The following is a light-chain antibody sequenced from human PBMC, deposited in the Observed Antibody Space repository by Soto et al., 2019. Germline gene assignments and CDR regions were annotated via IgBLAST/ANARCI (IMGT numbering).Light chain of an antibody. CDR3: QQYDYYPLT. J-gene: IGKJ4*01. Sequence: DIQMTQSPSTLSASVGDRVTITCRASQSVRSWLAWYQQKPGRAPKXLIYDASSLESGVPSRFSVSVYGTAGTLNLCNLQPDDGATYDCQQYDYYPLTFGGGTKVDIK. CDR1: QSVRSW. V-gene: IGKV1-5*01. CDR2: DAS.